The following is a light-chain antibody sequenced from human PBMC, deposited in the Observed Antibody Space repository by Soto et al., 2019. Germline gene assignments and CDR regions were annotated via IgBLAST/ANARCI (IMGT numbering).Light chain of an antibody. CDR3: QQSDKWPPT. CDR1: QSVGRS. CDR2: DAS. Sequence: EIVLTQSPATLSLSPGERATLSCWASQSVGRSLAWYQQKPGQAPRLLINDASNRATGIPARFGGSGSGTDFTLTISSLEPEDFAVYYCQQSDKWPPTFGQGTKVETK. J-gene: IGKJ1*01. V-gene: IGKV3-11*01.